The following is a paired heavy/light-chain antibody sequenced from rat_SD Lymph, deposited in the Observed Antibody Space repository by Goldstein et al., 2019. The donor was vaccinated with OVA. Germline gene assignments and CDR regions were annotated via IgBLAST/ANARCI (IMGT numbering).Light chain of an antibody. Sequence: DIQMTQSPSFLSASVGDRVTINCRGSHNINKYLDWYQQKHGEAPKLLIYKTDKLQTGIPSRFSGSGSGTDYTLTISSLQPEDVATYFCLQHNSRPLTFGSGTKLEIK. CDR1: HNINKY. CDR2: KTD. CDR3: LQHNSRPLT. J-gene: IGKJ5*01. V-gene: IGKV22S7*01.
Heavy chain of an antibody. CDR2: ISYGGSNT. Sequence: EVQLVESGGGLVQPGRSLKLSCAASGFTFSDYNMAWVRQAPTKGLEWIASISYGGSNTHYGDSVKGRFTISRDNVKRTLYLQMDSLRSEDTATYHCARHYSSYMGSFDYWGQGIMVTVSS. V-gene: IGHV5-7*01. CDR1: GFTFSDYN. CDR3: ARHYSSYMGSFDY. J-gene: IGHJ2*01. D-gene: IGHD1-2*01.